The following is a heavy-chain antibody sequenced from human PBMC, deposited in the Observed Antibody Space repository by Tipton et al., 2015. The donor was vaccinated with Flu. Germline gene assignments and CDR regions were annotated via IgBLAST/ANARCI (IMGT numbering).Heavy chain of an antibody. CDR2: IRNKANSYTT. D-gene: IGHD5-24*01. V-gene: IGHV3-72*01. CDR3: VRSVEGKGAFDI. Sequence: CAASGFTFSDHYMDWVRQAPGKGLEWVGRIRNKANSYTTEYAASVKGRFTVSRDDSKNSLYLQMNSLKTEDTAVYYCVRSVEGKGAFDIWGQGTMVTVSS. CDR1: GFTFSDHY. J-gene: IGHJ3*02.